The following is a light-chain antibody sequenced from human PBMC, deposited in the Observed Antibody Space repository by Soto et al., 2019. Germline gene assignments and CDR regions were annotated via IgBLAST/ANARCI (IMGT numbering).Light chain of an antibody. CDR2: GAS. Sequence: EIVLTQSPGTLSLSPGERATLSCRASQSVSSSNLAWYQQRPGQAPRVVIYGASTRATGIPERFSGSGSGTDFTLTISRLEPEDFAVYYCQQYNNWPPWTFGQGTKVDIK. CDR3: QQYNNWPPWT. J-gene: IGKJ1*01. CDR1: QSVSSSN. V-gene: IGKV3-20*01.